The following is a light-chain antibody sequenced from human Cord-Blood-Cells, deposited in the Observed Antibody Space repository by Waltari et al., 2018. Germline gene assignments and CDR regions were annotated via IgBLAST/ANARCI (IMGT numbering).Light chain of an antibody. CDR3: CSYAGSSTYVV. V-gene: IGLV2-23*02. Sequence: QSALTQPASVSGSPGQSITISCTGTSSDVGSYNLVSWYQQHPGKAPTLMIYEVSKRPSWVSTRFSVSTSGNTASLTISGRQAEDEDDYYCCSYAGSSTYVVFGGGTKLTVL. J-gene: IGLJ2*01. CDR1: SSDVGSYNL. CDR2: EVS.